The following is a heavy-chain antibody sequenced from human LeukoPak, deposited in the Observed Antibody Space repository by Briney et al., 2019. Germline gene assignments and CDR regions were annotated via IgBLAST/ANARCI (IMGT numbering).Heavy chain of an antibody. Sequence: PSETLSLTCNVSGISISDGRYYWPWIRQRPGRGLEWIGYKYYSGSAKYNPSLKSRLTISIDTPENQFSLHLSSVTAADTAMYYCATPYCSSLSCLDVFNIWGQGRMVTVSS. J-gene: IGHJ3*02. V-gene: IGHV4-31*03. CDR2: KYYSGSA. CDR1: GISISDGRYY. D-gene: IGHD2-2*01. CDR3: ATPYCSSLSCLDVFNI.